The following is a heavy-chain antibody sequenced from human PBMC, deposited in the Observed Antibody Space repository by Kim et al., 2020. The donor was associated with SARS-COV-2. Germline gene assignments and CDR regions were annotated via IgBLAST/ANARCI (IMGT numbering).Heavy chain of an antibody. CDR1: VGSILNGGKF. D-gene: IGHD2-2*01. Sequence: SETLSLTCSVSVGSILNGGKFWTWIRQHPAKGLEWIGYISYRGNSHSSPSLRSRCRISLQTPENQFSLELPSVTDADTAVYYCAIGQPLDYWGQGILVTV. CDR2: ISYRGNS. J-gene: IGHJ4*02. V-gene: IGHV4-31*03. CDR3: AIGQPLDY.